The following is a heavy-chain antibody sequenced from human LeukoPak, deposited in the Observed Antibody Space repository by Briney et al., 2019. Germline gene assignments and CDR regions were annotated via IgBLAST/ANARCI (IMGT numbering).Heavy chain of an antibody. Sequence: PSETLSLTCTVSGGSIDTYYWTWIRQPPGKGLEWIGFVYYNGNTNYNPSLKSRVTISVDTSKYQFSLKVNSVTAADTAIYFCARRVAVTARYYFDCCGQASLVTVSA. CDR2: VYYNGNT. V-gene: IGHV4-59*08. CDR1: GGSIDTYY. J-gene: IGHJ4*01. D-gene: IGHD6-19*01. CDR3: ARRVAVTARYYFDC.